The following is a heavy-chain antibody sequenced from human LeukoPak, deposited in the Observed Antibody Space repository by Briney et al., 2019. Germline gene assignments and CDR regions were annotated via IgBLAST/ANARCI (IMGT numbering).Heavy chain of an antibody. V-gene: IGHV4-59*12. CDR2: IFYSGST. CDR1: GGSISSYC. J-gene: IGHJ4*02. Sequence: SETLSLTCTVSGGSISSYCWSWIRQPPGKGLEWIGYIFYSGSTNYNPSLKSRVTISVDTSKNQFSLKLSSVTAADTAVYYCARTSTIVATDYWGQGTLVTVSS. D-gene: IGHD5-12*01. CDR3: ARTSTIVATDY.